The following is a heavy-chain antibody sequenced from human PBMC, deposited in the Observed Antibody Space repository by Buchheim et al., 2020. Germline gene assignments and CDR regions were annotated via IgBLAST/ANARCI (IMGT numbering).Heavy chain of an antibody. J-gene: IGHJ6*02. Sequence: QLQLQESGPGLVKPSETLSLTCTVSGGSISSSSYYWGWIRQPPGKGLEWIGSIYYSGSTYCNPSLKSRVTISVDTSKNQFSLKLSSVTAADTAVYYCARDSSHYYDSSGYPKPVYYYYGMDVWGQGTT. CDR2: IYYSGST. D-gene: IGHD3-22*01. CDR1: GGSISSSSYY. V-gene: IGHV4-39*07. CDR3: ARDSSHYYDSSGYPKPVYYYYGMDV.